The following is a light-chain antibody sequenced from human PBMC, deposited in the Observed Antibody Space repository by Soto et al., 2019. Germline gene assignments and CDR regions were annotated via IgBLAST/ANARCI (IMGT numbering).Light chain of an antibody. CDR1: QSVSSY. CDR3: QQRSNWPRFT. V-gene: IGKV3-11*01. CDR2: DAS. J-gene: IGKJ3*01. Sequence: EIVLTQSPATLSLSPGERATLSCRASQSVSSYLAWYQQKPGQAPRLLIYDASNRATGIPARFSGSGSGTHFTLTISSLEPEDFVVYYCQQRSNWPRFTFGPGTKVDIK.